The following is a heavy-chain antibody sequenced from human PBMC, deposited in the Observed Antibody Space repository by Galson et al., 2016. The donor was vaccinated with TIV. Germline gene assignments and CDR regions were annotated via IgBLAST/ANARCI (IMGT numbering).Heavy chain of an antibody. D-gene: IGHD3-3*01. CDR1: GGIFRSYA. V-gene: IGHV1-69*13. CDR3: ARGSSYYSNYLDV. J-gene: IGHJ6*03. CDR2: IIAIFGIP. Sequence: SVKVSCKASGGIFRSYAISWVRQAPGQGLEWKGGIIAIFGIPNYAQKFQGRVTITADESTTTVYLELSSLRSDDTAVYYCARGSSYYSNYLDVWGKGTTVTVSS.